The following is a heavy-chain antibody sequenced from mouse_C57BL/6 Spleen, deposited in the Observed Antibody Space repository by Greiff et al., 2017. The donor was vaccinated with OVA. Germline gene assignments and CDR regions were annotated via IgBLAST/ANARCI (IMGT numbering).Heavy chain of an antibody. CDR1: GFNIKDDY. CDR3: TTYSTVGEHFDV. CDR2: IDPENGDT. Sequence: VQLQQSGAELVRPGASVTLSCTASGFNIKDDYMHWVKQRPEQGLEWIGWIDPENGDTEYASKFPGQAPITADTSSDTAYLQRSRLTSEDTDVYYCTTYSTVGEHFDVWGTGTTVTVSS. J-gene: IGHJ1*03. D-gene: IGHD1-1*01. V-gene: IGHV14-4*01.